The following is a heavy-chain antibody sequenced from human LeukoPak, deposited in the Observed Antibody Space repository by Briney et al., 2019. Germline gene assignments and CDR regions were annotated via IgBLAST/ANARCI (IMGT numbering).Heavy chain of an antibody. J-gene: IGHJ4*02. Sequence: PGGSLRLSCAASGFTFSSYAMSWVRQAPGKGLEWVSSISGSGGSTYYADSVKGRFTISRDNSKNTLYLQMNSLRAEDTAVYYCANGWGPPRIAVAGTGFDYWGQGTLVTVSS. D-gene: IGHD6-19*01. V-gene: IGHV3-23*01. CDR2: ISGSGGST. CDR3: ANGWGPPRIAVAGTGFDY. CDR1: GFTFSSYA.